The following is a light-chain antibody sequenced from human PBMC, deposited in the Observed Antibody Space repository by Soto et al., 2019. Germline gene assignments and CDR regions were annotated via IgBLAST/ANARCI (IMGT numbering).Light chain of an antibody. J-gene: IGLJ2*01. Sequence: QAVVTQSPSASGTLGQTVTISCSGSTSNVGTYSVDWYQQVPGAAPRLLIYRTDQRPSGVPDRVSGSKSGTSASLAISGLQSEDEADYYCAVWDDSLNGPLFGGGTKLTVL. V-gene: IGLV1-44*01. CDR3: AVWDDSLNGPL. CDR2: RTD. CDR1: TSNVGTYS.